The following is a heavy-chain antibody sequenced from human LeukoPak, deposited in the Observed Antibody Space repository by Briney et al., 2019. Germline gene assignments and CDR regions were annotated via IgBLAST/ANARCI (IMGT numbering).Heavy chain of an antibody. Sequence: SETLSLTCAVYGGSFSGYYWSWIRQHPGKGLEWIGYIYYSGSTYYNPSLKSRVTISVDTSKNQFSLKLSSVTAADTAVYYCARRRSQKPNWFDPWGQGTLVTVSS. CDR1: GGSFSGYY. V-gene: IGHV4-31*11. J-gene: IGHJ5*02. CDR2: IYYSGST. CDR3: ARRRSQKPNWFDP.